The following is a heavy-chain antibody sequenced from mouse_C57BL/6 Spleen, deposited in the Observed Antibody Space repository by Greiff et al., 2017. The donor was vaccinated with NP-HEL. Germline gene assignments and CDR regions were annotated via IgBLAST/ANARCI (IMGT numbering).Heavy chain of an antibody. CDR2: IHPNSGST. Sequence: VQLQQPGAELVKPGASVKLSCKASGYTFTSYWMHWVKQRPGQGLEWIGMIHPNSGSTNYNEKFKSKATLTVDKSSNTAYMQLSSLTSEDSAVYYCVSDYYGSSYYAMDYWGQGTSVTVSS. CDR1: GYTFTSYW. J-gene: IGHJ4*01. CDR3: VSDYYGSSYYAMDY. D-gene: IGHD1-1*01. V-gene: IGHV1-64*01.